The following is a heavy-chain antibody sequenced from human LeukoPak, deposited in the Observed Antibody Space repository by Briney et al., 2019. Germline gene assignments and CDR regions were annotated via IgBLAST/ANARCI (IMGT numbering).Heavy chain of an antibody. CDR1: GGSFSGYY. D-gene: IGHD3-3*01. J-gene: IGHJ6*03. CDR3: ARSGYYDFWSGYYSYYYYYYMDV. V-gene: IGHV4-34*01. CDR2: INHSGST. Sequence: SETLSLTCAVYGGSFSGYYWSWIRKPPGKGLEWIGEINHSGSTNYNPSLKSRVTISVDTSKNQFSLNLSSVTAADTAVYYCARSGYYDFWSGYYSYYYYYYMDVWGKGTTVTVSS.